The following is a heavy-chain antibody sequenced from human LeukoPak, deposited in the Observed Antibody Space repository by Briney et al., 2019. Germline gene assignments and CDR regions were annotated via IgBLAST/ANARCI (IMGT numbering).Heavy chain of an antibody. J-gene: IGHJ4*02. CDR1: GFTFSSYA. CDR3: AKGLYSYGYRDYFDY. D-gene: IGHD5-18*01. Sequence: GGSLRLSCAASGFTFSSYAMSWVRQAPGKGLEWVSAISGSGGSTYYADSVKARFTISRDNSKNTLYLQMNSLRAEDTAVYYCAKGLYSYGYRDYFDYWGQGTLVTVSS. CDR2: ISGSGGST. V-gene: IGHV3-23*01.